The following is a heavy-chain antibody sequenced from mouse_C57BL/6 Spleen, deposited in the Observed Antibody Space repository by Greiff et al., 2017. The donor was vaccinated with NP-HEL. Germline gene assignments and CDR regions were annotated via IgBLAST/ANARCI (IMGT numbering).Heavy chain of an antibody. Sequence: EVMLVESGGGLVKPGGSLKLSCAASGFTFSSYAMSRVRQTPEKRLEWVATISDGGSYTYYPDNVKGRFTISRDNAKNNLYLQMSHLKSEDTAMYYCARDQRTGTWGYWGQGTTLTVSS. CDR2: ISDGGSYT. J-gene: IGHJ2*01. CDR3: ARDQRTGTWGY. D-gene: IGHD4-1*01. V-gene: IGHV5-4*01. CDR1: GFTFSSYA.